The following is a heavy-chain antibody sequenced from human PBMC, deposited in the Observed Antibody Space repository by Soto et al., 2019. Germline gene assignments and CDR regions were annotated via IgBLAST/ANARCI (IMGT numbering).Heavy chain of an antibody. D-gene: IGHD1-20*01. CDR1: GGSISSYY. Sequence: SETLFLTCTVSGGSISSYYWSWIRQPPGKGLEWIGYIYYSGITNYNPSLKSRVTISVDTSKNQFSLKLSSVTAADTAVYYCARYKSNYYYGMDVWGQGTTVTVSS. CDR2: IYYSGIT. J-gene: IGHJ6*02. V-gene: IGHV4-59*01. CDR3: ARYKSNYYYGMDV.